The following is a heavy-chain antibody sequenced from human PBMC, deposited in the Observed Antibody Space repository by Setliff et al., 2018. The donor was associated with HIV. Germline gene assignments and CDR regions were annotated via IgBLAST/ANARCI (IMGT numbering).Heavy chain of an antibody. J-gene: IGHJ6*02. CDR1: AYPFTSYG. V-gene: IGHV1-18*01. CDR2: ISTYNGNT. Sequence: ASVKVSCKASAYPFTSYGITWVRQAPGQGLQWMGWISTYNGNTNYAQKFQGRVTMTTDTSTSTVYMELRSLRSDDTAVYYCARNFGLSPSGKYYYYYGMDIWGQGTTVTVSS. D-gene: IGHD3-10*01. CDR3: ARNFGLSPSGKYYYYYGMDI.